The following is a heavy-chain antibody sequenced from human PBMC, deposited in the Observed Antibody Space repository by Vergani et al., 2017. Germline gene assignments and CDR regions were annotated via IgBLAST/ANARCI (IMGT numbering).Heavy chain of an antibody. J-gene: IGHJ4*02. D-gene: IGHD3-22*01. Sequence: QVQLQESGPGLVKPSETLSLTCTVSGYSISNGYHWGWIRQPPGEGLEWIGRIYGSGTTNYNPSLRSRVTISVDTSKNQFSLHLSSVTAADTAVYFCAREPHYYDATGYNYHVWGQGTLVIASS. CDR1: GYSISNGYH. CDR3: AREPHYYDATGYNYHV. CDR2: IYGSGTT. V-gene: IGHV4-38-2*02.